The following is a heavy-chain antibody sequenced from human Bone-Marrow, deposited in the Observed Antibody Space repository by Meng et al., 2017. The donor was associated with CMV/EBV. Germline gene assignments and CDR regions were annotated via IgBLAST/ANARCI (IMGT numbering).Heavy chain of an antibody. D-gene: IGHD3-3*01. J-gene: IGHJ6*01. Sequence: SLKISCAASGFTFDDYAMHWVGQAPGKGLEWVSGISWNSGRIGYADSVKGRFTISRDNAKNSLYLQMNSLRAEDTAVYYCARGRSEDFWSGYLSYYYYGMDVWGQGPTVTVSS. CDR1: GFTFDDYA. V-gene: IGHV3-9*01. CDR2: ISWNSGRI. CDR3: ARGRSEDFWSGYLSYYYYGMDV.